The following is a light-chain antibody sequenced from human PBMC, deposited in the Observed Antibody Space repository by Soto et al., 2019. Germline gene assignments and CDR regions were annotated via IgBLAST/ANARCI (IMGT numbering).Light chain of an antibody. V-gene: IGLV2-14*01. J-gene: IGLJ1*01. CDR3: TSYTSTSTYV. CDR2: DVT. CDR1: SSDVGAYNY. Sequence: QSALTQPASVSGTPGQSITISCTGTSSDVGAYNYVSWYQHHPGKAPRLVIYDVTNRPAVISDRFSGSKSGNTASLTISGLLDEDAADYYCTSYTSTSTYVFGTGTKLTVL.